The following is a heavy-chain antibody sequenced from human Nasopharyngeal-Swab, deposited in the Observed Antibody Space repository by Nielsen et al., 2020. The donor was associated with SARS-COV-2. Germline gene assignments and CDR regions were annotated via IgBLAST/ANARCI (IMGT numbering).Heavy chain of an antibody. CDR1: GGSIISSSHY. CDR3: ARESGGYYYFYGMDV. V-gene: IGHV4-39*07. Sequence: SETLSLTCSVAGGSIISSSHYWGWIRQSPGKGLEWIGSIYYTGQTYYNASLESRVTISIDTSKNQFSLQLRSVTAADTATYYCARESGGYYYFYGMDVWGQGTAVTV. D-gene: IGHD1-26*01. J-gene: IGHJ6*02. CDR2: IYYTGQT.